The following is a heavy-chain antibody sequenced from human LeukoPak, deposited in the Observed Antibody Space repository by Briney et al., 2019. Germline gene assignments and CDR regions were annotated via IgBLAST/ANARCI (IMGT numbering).Heavy chain of an antibody. V-gene: IGHV4-34*01. Sequence: PSETLSLTCAVYGGSFSGYYWSWIRQPPGKGLEWIGEINHSGSTNYNPSLKSRVTISVDTSKNQFSLKLSSVTAADTAVYYCARHGFQHAYYYDSSGYRLYFQHWGQGTLVTVSS. J-gene: IGHJ1*01. CDR2: INHSGST. CDR3: ARHGFQHAYYYDSSGYRLYFQH. D-gene: IGHD3-22*01. CDR1: GGSFSGYY.